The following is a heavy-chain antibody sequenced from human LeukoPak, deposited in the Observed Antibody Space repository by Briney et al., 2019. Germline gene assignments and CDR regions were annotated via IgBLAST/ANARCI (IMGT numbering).Heavy chain of an antibody. J-gene: IGHJ3*02. V-gene: IGHV1-46*01. D-gene: IGHD2-21*02. CDR2: INPSGGST. Sequence: XAXXYXXTXYYMHXVRQAPGQGLEWMGIINPSGGSTSYAQKFQGRVTMTRDTSTSTVYMELSSLRSEDTAVYYCASSYCGGDCYSYAFDIWGQGTMVTVSS. CDR3: ASSYCGGDCYSYAFDI. CDR1: XYXXTXYY.